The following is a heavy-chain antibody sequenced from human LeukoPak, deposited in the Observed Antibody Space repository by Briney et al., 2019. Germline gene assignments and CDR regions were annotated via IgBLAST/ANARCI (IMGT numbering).Heavy chain of an antibody. J-gene: IGHJ5*02. CDR3: TRVRGESPRWFDP. CDR1: GFTFSSYW. V-gene: IGHV3-7*01. Sequence: GGSLRLSCAASGFTFSSYWMNWARQAPGKGLEWVASINHNGNVNYYVDSVKGRFTISRDNAENMVYLQMNSLGAEDTAVYYCTRVRGESPRWFDPWGQGTLVTVSS. CDR2: INHNGNVN. D-gene: IGHD3-10*01.